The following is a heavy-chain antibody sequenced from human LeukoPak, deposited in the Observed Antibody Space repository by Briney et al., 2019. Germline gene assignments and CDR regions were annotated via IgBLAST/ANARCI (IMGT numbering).Heavy chain of an antibody. Sequence: ASVKVSCKASGYTFTGYYMHWVRQAPGQGLEWMGWINPNSGGTNYAQKFQGRVTMTRDTSIGTAYMELSRLRSDDTAVYYCASLAVAGGDAFDIWGQGTMVTVSS. V-gene: IGHV1-2*02. J-gene: IGHJ3*02. CDR3: ASLAVAGGDAFDI. CDR2: INPNSGGT. CDR1: GYTFTGYY. D-gene: IGHD6-13*01.